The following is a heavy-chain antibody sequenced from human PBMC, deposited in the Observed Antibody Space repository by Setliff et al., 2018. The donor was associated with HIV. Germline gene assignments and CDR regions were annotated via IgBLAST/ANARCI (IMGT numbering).Heavy chain of an antibody. J-gene: IGHJ6*03. CDR3: ARVYYYYYYYMDV. CDR2: ISPSGGST. CDR1: GYTFTSYG. V-gene: IGHV1-46*01. Sequence: ASVKVSCKASGYTFTSYGISWVRQAPGQGLEWMGIISPSGGSTTYAQKFQGRLTMTRNTSISTAYMELSSLRSEDTAVYYCARVYYYYYYYMDVWGKGTTVTVSS.